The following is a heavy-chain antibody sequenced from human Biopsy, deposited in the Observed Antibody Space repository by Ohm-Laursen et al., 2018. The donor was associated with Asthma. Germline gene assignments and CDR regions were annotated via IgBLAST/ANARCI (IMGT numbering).Heavy chain of an antibody. CDR2: VILIYGTT. CDR1: GDILSSFG. CDR3: ARGGYYGDRRYHNGLDV. J-gene: IGHJ6*02. Sequence: GASVKVSCKAHGDILSSFGIKWVRKAPGQGLEWMGGVILIYGTTHTAQKFQGRVTITADESTSTAYMELTSLRKEDTAVYYCARGGYYGDRRYHNGLDVWGQGTTVTVSS. D-gene: IGHD4-17*01. V-gene: IGHV1-69*13.